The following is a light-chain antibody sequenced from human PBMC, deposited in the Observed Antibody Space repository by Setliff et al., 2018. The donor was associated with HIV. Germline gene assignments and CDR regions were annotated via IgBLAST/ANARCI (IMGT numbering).Light chain of an antibody. CDR1: NSDVGGYNY. CDR3: SSYTNTNTGV. J-gene: IGLJ1*01. Sequence: QSVLTQPASVSGSPGQSITISCTGSNSDVGGYNYVSWYQQYPGKAPKLMIYEVSNRPSGVSNRFSGSESGNTASLTISGLQAEDEADYYCSSYTNTNTGVFGTGTKVTVL. V-gene: IGLV2-14*01. CDR2: EVS.